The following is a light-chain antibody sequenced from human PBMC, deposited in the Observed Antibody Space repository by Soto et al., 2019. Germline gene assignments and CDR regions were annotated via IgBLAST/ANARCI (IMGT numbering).Light chain of an antibody. CDR2: DDN. Sequence: QSVVTQPPSVSAGPGQTVTISCAGSSSIIGGNSVSWYQQLPGTAPKLLIYDDNKRPSGIPDRFSGFKSGTSATLGITGFQTGDEADYYCGSWDSSLSAYVFGTGTKVTVL. CDR1: SSIIGGNS. CDR3: GSWDSSLSAYV. V-gene: IGLV1-51*01. J-gene: IGLJ1*01.